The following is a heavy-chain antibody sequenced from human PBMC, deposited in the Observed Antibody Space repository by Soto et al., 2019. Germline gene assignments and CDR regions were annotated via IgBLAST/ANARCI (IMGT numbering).Heavy chain of an antibody. CDR2: IIHSGST. V-gene: IGHV4-34*12. Sequence: QVPLQQWGAGLLKPSETLSLSCAVYGGSFSGYSWNWIRQPPGKGLEWIGEIIHSGSTNYNPSLKSRITISVDTAKNQISLNLTSVTAADSAVYYCARGKGSWAAGYSYRFLNDFWGQGSLVTVS. J-gene: IGHJ4*02. D-gene: IGHD5-18*01. CDR1: GGSFSGYS. CDR3: ARGKGSWAAGYSYRFLNDF.